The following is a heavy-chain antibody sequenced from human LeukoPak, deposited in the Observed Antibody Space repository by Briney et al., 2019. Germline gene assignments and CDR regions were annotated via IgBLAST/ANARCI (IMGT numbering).Heavy chain of an antibody. Sequence: SETLSLTCTVSGGSISSSSYYWGWIRQPPGKGLEWIVSIYYSGSTYYNPSLKSRVTISVDTSKNQFSLKLSSVTAADTAVYYCARSTIFGVVIFAIDIWGQGTMVTVSS. D-gene: IGHD3-3*01. CDR3: ARSTIFGVVIFAIDI. CDR1: GGSISSSSYY. V-gene: IGHV4-39*07. J-gene: IGHJ3*02. CDR2: IYYSGST.